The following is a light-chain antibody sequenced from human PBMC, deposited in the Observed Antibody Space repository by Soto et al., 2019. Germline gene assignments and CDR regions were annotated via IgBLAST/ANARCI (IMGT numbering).Light chain of an antibody. CDR2: EAS. J-gene: IGLJ1*01. CDR3: SLYTSENTYV. Sequence: QSALTQPPSVSGSPGQSVTISCTGTSTAFVSYNLVSWYQQPPGTAPKLIIYEASSRASGLPDRVSGSKSVNTASITFSEHQAAVEVDYCCSLYTSENTYVFGPGTMGNVL. V-gene: IGLV2-18*01. CDR1: STAFVSYNL.